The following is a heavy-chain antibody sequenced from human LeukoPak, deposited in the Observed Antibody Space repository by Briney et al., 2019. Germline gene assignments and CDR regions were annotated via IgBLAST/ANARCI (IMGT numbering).Heavy chain of an antibody. CDR1: GYTFTGYY. D-gene: IGHD3-9*01. J-gene: IGHJ4*02. V-gene: IGHV1-2*02. Sequence: ASVKVSCEASGYTFTGYYMHWVRQAPGQGLEWMGWINPHSGGTNYAQKFQGRVTMTRDTSTSTAYLELSRLRSDDTAVYYCAKARVTTGYYMQVDYWGLGTLVTVSS. CDR2: INPHSGGT. CDR3: AKARVTTGYYMQVDY.